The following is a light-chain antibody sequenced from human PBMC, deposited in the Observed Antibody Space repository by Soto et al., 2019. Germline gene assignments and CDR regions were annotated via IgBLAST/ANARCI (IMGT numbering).Light chain of an antibody. CDR1: SSNIGSNP. CDR3: AAWDDSLNGWV. CDR2: SNN. V-gene: IGLV1-44*01. Sequence: QSVLTQPPSASGTPGQRVPISCSGSSSNIGSNPVNWYQQLPGTAPKLLIYSNNQRPSGVPDRFSGSKSGTSASLAISGLQSEDEAEYYCAAWDDSLNGWVFGGGTKLTVL. J-gene: IGLJ3*02.